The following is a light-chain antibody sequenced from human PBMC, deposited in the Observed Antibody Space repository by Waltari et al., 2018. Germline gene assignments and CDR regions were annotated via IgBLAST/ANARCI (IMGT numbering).Light chain of an antibody. V-gene: IGKV3-15*01. CDR1: PSIGFN. CDR3: QQYNRWPPGT. J-gene: IGKJ1*01. Sequence: ETVVTQSPATLSASPAERAPLSYRTSPSIGFNLAWYQQKPGQAPRLRSYHASTRATVIPARFSGGGSETEFTLTISGLQSEDFAVYYCQQYNRWPPGTFGQGTKVEI. CDR2: HAS.